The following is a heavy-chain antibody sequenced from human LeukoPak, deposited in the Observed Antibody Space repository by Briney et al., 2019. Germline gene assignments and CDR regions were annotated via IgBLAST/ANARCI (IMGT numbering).Heavy chain of an antibody. D-gene: IGHD4-17*01. CDR2: IYYTGST. CDR1: GGSISSYY. J-gene: IGHJ2*01. Sequence: SETLSLTCTVSGGSISSYYWSWIRQPPGKGLEWIGYIYYTGSTNYNPSLKSRVTISVDTSKNQFSLKLSSVTAADTAVYYCARIVDYGDYRSYWYFDLWGRGTLVTVSS. CDR3: ARIVDYGDYRSYWYFDL. V-gene: IGHV4-59*01.